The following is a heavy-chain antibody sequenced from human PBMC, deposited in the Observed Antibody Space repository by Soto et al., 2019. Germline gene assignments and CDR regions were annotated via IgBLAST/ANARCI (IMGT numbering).Heavy chain of an antibody. Sequence: EVQLVESGGGLVKPGGSLRLSCAASGFTFSSYSMNWVRQPPGKGREWVSSISSSSSYIYYADSVKGRFTISRDNAKNSLYLQMNSLRAEDTAVYYCASHDFWSGSTYDAFDIWGQGTMVTVSS. J-gene: IGHJ3*02. D-gene: IGHD3-3*01. CDR1: GFTFSSYS. CDR3: ASHDFWSGSTYDAFDI. V-gene: IGHV3-21*01. CDR2: ISSSSSYI.